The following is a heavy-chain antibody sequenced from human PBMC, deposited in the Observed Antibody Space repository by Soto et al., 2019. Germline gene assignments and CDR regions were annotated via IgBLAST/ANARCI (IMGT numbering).Heavy chain of an antibody. D-gene: IGHD6-13*01. CDR3: ASLSSSSWYGGYFDY. CDR1: GGSISSYY. CDR2: IYYSGST. Sequence: ETLSLTCTVSGGSISSYYWSWIRQPPGKGLEWIGYIYYSGSTNYNPSLKSRVTISVDTSKNQFSLKLSSVTAADTAVYYCASLSSSSWYGGYFDYWGQGTLVTVSS. J-gene: IGHJ4*02. V-gene: IGHV4-59*01.